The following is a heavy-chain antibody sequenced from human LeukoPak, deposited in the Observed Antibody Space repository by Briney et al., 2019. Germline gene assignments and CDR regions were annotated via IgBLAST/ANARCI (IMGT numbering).Heavy chain of an antibody. J-gene: IGHJ4*02. CDR3: ARDSYYDSSGYYEGLYFDY. CDR2: IRYDGSNK. D-gene: IGHD3-22*01. CDR1: GFTFSSYG. Sequence: GGSLRLSCAASGFTFSSYGMHWVRQAPGKGLEWVAFIRYDGSNKYYADSVKGRFTISRDNAKNSLYLQMNSLRAEDTAVYYCARDSYYDSSGYYEGLYFDYWGQGTLVTVSS. V-gene: IGHV3-30*02.